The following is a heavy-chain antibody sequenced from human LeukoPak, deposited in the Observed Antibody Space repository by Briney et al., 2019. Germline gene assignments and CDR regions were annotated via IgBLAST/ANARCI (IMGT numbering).Heavy chain of an antibody. CDR1: GGSISSSSYY. D-gene: IGHD4-11*01. Sequence: SETLSLTCTVSGGSISSSSYYWGWIRQPPGKGLEWIGSIYYSGSTYYNPSLKSRVTISVDTSKNQFSLKLSSVTAADTAVYYCARVEYSNYNYFDYWGQGTLVTVSS. CDR3: ARVEYSNYNYFDY. J-gene: IGHJ4*02. V-gene: IGHV4-39*07. CDR2: IYYSGST.